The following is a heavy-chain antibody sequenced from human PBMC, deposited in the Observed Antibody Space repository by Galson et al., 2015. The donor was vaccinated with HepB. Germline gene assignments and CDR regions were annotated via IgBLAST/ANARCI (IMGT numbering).Heavy chain of an antibody. CDR1: GYSFTSYW. CDR3: ARPQSPGSYYYGMDV. D-gene: IGHD3-10*01. J-gene: IGHJ6*02. CDR2: IDPSDSYT. V-gene: IGHV5-10-1*01. Sequence: QSGAEVKKPGESLRISCKGSGYSFTSYWISWVRQMPGKGLEWMGRIDPSDSYTNYSPSFQGHVTISADKPISTAYLQWSSLKASDTAMYYCARPQSPGSYYYGMDVWGQGTTVTVSS.